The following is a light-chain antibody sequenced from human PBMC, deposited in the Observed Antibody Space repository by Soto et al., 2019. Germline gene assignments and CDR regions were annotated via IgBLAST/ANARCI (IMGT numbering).Light chain of an antibody. CDR2: AAS. CDR3: QHFNSYPIT. Sequence: DIQLSHSPYFLSASVGDRVTITCRASQGISSNLAWYQQKPGKAPKLLIYAASTLQSGVPSRFSGSGSGTEFTLTISSLQPEDFATYYCQHFNSYPITFGQGTRLEIK. CDR1: QGISSN. J-gene: IGKJ5*01. V-gene: IGKV1-9*01.